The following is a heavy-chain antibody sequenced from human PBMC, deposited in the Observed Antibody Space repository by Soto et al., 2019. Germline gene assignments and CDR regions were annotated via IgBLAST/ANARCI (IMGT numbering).Heavy chain of an antibody. CDR3: LFYRACGGGRCTGPVSAFLLNRSSDL. CDR2: ISSDGSKK. J-gene: IGHJ2*01. D-gene: IGHD2-8*02. Sequence: KGLECVALISSDGSKKYYADSVKGRFSISRDNSENTLYLQMNSLRNEDTAVYYCLFYRACGGGRCTGPVSAFLLNRSSDL. V-gene: IGHV3-30*03.